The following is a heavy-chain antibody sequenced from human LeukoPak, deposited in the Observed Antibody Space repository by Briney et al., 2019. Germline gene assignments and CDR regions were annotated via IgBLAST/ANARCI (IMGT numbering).Heavy chain of an antibody. Sequence: PSETLSLTCTVSGGSISSYYWSGIRQPPGKGLEWIGYIYYSGSTNYNPSLKSRVTISVDTSKNQFSLKLSSVTAADTAVYYCARDNPPEAFDIWGQGTRVTVSS. CDR1: GGSISSYY. J-gene: IGHJ3*02. V-gene: IGHV4-59*01. CDR2: IYYSGST. CDR3: ARDNPPEAFDI. D-gene: IGHD1-14*01.